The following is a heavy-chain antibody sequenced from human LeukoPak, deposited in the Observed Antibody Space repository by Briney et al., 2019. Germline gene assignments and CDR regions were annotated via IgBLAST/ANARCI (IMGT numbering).Heavy chain of an antibody. Sequence: SETLSLTCTVSGGSISSHYWSWIRQPPGKGLEWIGYIYYSGSTNYNPSLKSRVTISVDTSKNQFSLKLSSVTAADTAVYYCAWTTGIAAAVTFDYWGQGTLVTVSS. CDR2: IYYSGST. J-gene: IGHJ4*02. V-gene: IGHV4-59*11. CDR1: GGSISSHY. D-gene: IGHD6-13*01. CDR3: AWTTGIAAAVTFDY.